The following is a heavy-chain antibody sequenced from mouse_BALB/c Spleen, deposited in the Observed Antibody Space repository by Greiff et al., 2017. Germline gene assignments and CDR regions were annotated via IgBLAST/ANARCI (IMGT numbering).Heavy chain of an antibody. CDR2: IWGDGST. CDR1: GFSLTGYG. CDR3: ARDDYEGGYAMDY. V-gene: IGHV2-6-7*01. D-gene: IGHD2-4*01. Sequence: VQGVESGPGLVAPSQSLSITCTVSGFSLTGYGVNWVRQPPGKGLEWLGMIWGDGSTDYNSALKSRLSISKDNSKSQVFLKMNSLQTDDTARYYCARDDYEGGYAMDYWGQGTSVTVSS. J-gene: IGHJ4*01.